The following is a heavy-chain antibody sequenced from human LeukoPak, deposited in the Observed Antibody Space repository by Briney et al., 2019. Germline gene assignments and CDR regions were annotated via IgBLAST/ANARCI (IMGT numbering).Heavy chain of an antibody. J-gene: IGHJ5*02. V-gene: IGHV4-59*01. CDR2: IYYSGST. CDR3: ARGYSSGWYNNWFDP. CDR1: GGSISSYY. D-gene: IGHD6-19*01. Sequence: SETLSLTCTVSGGSISSYYWSWIRQPPGKGLEWIGYIYYSGSTNYNPSLKSRVTISVDTSKNQFSLKLSSVTAADTAVYYWARGYSSGWYNNWFDPWGQGTLVTVSS.